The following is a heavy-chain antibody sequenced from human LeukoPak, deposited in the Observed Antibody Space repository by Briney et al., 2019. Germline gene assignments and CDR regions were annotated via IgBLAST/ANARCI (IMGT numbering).Heavy chain of an antibody. CDR2: IAYDGSNK. CDR1: GFTFSSYG. Sequence: PGGSLRLSCAASGFTFSSYGMHWVRQAPGKGLEWVAVIAYDGSNKYYAESVKGRFSISRDNSKNTLFLQMDSLRPEDTAVYYCARDRGTVGAWPDAFDIWGQGTMVTVSS. CDR3: ARDRGTVGAWPDAFDI. D-gene: IGHD1-26*01. V-gene: IGHV3-30*03. J-gene: IGHJ3*02.